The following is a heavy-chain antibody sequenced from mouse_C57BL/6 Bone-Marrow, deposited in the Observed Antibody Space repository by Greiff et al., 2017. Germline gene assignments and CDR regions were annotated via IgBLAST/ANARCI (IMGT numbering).Heavy chain of an antibody. CDR3: ARLDAYLPFYAMDY. D-gene: IGHD2-1*01. Sequence: VQLQQPGAELVMPGASVKLSCKASGYTFTSYWMHWVKQRPGQGLEWIGEIDPSDSYTNYNQKFKGKSTLTVYKSSSTAYMQLSSLTSEDSAVYYCARLDAYLPFYAMDYWGQGTSVTVSS. J-gene: IGHJ4*01. V-gene: IGHV1-69*01. CDR1: GYTFTSYW. CDR2: IDPSDSYT.